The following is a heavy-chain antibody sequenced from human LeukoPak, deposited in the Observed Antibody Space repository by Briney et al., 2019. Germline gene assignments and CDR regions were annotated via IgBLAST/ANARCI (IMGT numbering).Heavy chain of an antibody. Sequence: QPGGSLRLSCAASGFTFSSYWMSWVRQAPGKGLEWVSAISGSGGSTYYADSVKGRFTISRDNSKNTLYLQMNSLRAEDTAVYYCAKDTGYDFWSGYSMGGNWFDPWGQGTLVTVSS. V-gene: IGHV3-23*01. CDR2: ISGSGGST. D-gene: IGHD3-3*01. CDR1: GFTFSSYW. CDR3: AKDTGYDFWSGYSMGGNWFDP. J-gene: IGHJ5*02.